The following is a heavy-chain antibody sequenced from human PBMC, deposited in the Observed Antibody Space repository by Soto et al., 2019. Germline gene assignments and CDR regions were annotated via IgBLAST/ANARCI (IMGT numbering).Heavy chain of an antibody. CDR3: ARATVGVTSWFDP. V-gene: IGHV1-3*01. D-gene: IGHD1-26*01. Sequence: GASVKVSCKASGYTFTTYAIHWVRQAPGQRLEWMGWINAGTGNTRYSQKFQGRVTITKDTSASTAYMDLSSLTSEDTAVYYCARATVGVTSWFDPWGQGTLVTAPQ. CDR2: INAGTGNT. CDR1: GYTFTTYA. J-gene: IGHJ5*02.